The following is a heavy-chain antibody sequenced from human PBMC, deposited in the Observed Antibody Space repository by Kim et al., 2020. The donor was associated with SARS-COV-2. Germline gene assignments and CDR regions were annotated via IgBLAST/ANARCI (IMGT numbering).Heavy chain of an antibody. CDR3: ARDSDSSRHYGGVDD. D-gene: IGHD3-22*01. V-gene: IGHV3-33*01. CDR1: GFTFINYG. Sequence: GGSLRLSCAASGFTFINYGMHWVRQAPGKGLEWVAFIWSDGRNGYYIDSVKGRFTISRDNSKNTLYLQMNSLRAEDTAEYYCARDSDSSRHYGGVDDWGQGTPVAVSS. J-gene: IGHJ4*02. CDR2: IWSDGRNG.